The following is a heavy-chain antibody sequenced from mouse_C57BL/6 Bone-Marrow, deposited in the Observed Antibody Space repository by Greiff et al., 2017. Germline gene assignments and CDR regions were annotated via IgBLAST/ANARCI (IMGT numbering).Heavy chain of an antibody. CDR1: GFSLTSYG. J-gene: IGHJ1*03. Sequence: QVQLQQSGPGLVQPSQSLSITCTVSGFSLTSYGVHWVRQSPGKGLEWLGVIWSGGSTDYNAAFISRLSISKDNSKSHVFFKMNSLQADDTAIYYCSRQLRLRYFDVWGTGTTVTVSS. D-gene: IGHD3-2*02. CDR2: IWSGGST. V-gene: IGHV2-2*01. CDR3: SRQLRLRYFDV.